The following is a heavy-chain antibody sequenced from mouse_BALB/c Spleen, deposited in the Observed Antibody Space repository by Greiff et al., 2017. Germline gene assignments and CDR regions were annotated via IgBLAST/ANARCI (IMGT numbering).Heavy chain of an antibody. V-gene: IGHV5-17*02. CDR2: ISSGSSTI. CDR1: GFTFSSFG. Sequence: EVKLVESGGGLVQPGGSRKLSCAASGFTFSSFGMHWVRQAPGKGLEWVAYISSGSSTINYADTVKGRFTISRDNPKNTLFLQMTSLRSEDTAMSYCAREEWRRYFDYWGQGTTLTVSS. CDR3: AREEWRRYFDY. J-gene: IGHJ2*01.